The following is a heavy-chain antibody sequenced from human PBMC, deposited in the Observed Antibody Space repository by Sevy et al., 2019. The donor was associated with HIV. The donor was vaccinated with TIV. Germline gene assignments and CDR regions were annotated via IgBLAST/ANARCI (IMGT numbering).Heavy chain of an antibody. D-gene: IGHD5-12*01. CDR2: IKSEFDGGAI. V-gene: IGHV3-15*01. CDR3: ITDPAYRGYDEEVINYYFYGMDV. J-gene: IGHJ6*02. CDR1: GFTFSSAW. Sequence: GGSLRLSCTASGFTFSSAWMSWVRQAPGKGLEWVGRIKSEFDGGAIDYAAPVKGRFSISREDSKTTVYLQMNSLKTDDTAVYYCITDPAYRGYDEEVINYYFYGMDVWVQGTTVTVSS.